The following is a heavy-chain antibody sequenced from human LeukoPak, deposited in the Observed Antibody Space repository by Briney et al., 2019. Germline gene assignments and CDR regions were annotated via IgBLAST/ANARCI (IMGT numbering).Heavy chain of an antibody. J-gene: IGHJ4*02. V-gene: IGHV3-21*01. CDR3: ARASTVTTAPPDY. Sequence: GGSLRLSCAASGFTFSSYSMNWVRQAPGKGLEWVSSISSSSYIYYADSVKGRFTISRDNAKNSLYLQMNSLRAEDTAVYYCARASTVTTAPPDYWGQGTLVTVSS. CDR2: ISSSSYI. CDR1: GFTFSSYS. D-gene: IGHD4-17*01.